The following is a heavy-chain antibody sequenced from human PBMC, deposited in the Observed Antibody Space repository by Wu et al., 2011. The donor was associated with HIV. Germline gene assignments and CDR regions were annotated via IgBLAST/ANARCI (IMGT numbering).Heavy chain of an antibody. CDR2: IIPMFDTA. V-gene: IGHV1-69*14. Sequence: QVQLVQSGAEVKNAWVLGESLLQASGGTFTSYAVSWVRLTPGQGLEWMGRIIPMFDTANYAQNFQSRLTITADKSTTTAYMELSSLRSEDTAVYYCATDPTILGEGWGQGTRVTVSS. CDR1: GGTFTSYA. D-gene: IGHD5-24*01. J-gene: IGHJ1*01. CDR3: ATDPTILGEG.